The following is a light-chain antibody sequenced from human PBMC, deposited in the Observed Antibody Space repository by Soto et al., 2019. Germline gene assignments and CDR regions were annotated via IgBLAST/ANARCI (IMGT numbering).Light chain of an antibody. CDR3: QQYNSYSKT. Sequence: DIQMTQSPSTLSASVGDRVTITCRASQSMSSWLAWYQQKPGKAPKLLIYKASSLESGVPSRFSGSGSGTENTLTISSLQPDDFATYYCQQYNSYSKTFGQGTKVEIK. J-gene: IGKJ1*01. CDR2: KAS. V-gene: IGKV1-5*03. CDR1: QSMSSW.